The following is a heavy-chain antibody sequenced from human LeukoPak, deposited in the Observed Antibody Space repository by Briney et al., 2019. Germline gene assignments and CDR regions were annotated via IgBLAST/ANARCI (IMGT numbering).Heavy chain of an antibody. CDR3: AREILGGFNPGAY. CDR1: LDSTTSNF. V-gene: IGHV4-4*02. D-gene: IGHD1-14*01. J-gene: IGHJ4*02. CDR2: IHRSGSP. Sequence: SSETLSLTCTVSLDSTTSNFWSWVRQPPGKGLEWIGEIHRSGSPNYNPSLQSRVTISIDRSRNQIVLELTSVTAADTAVYYCAREILGGFNPGAYWGQGTLATVSS.